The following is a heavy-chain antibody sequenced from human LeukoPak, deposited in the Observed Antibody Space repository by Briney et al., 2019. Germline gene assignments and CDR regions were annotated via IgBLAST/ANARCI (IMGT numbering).Heavy chain of an antibody. CDR1: GFTFGSYA. CDR2: ISFNGKNK. D-gene: IGHD3-3*01. V-gene: IGHV3-30*04. CDR3: ARDITDYYYGMDV. J-gene: IGHJ6*02. Sequence: GGSLRLSCAASGFTFGSYAMHWARQAPGKGLEWVSVISFNGKNKYYADSVKGRFTISRDNSKNTLYLQMNSLRAEDTAVYYCARDITDYYYGMDVWGQGTTVTVSS.